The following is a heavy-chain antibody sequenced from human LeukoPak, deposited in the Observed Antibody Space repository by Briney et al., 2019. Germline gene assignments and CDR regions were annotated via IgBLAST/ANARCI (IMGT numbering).Heavy chain of an antibody. J-gene: IGHJ4*02. CDR2: ISGRGGRT. CDR3: AKSPQSYYDSSGYYFLY. Sequence: PGGSLRLSCAASGFPFSSYAMSWVRQAPGKGREWVSTISGRGGRTYYADSVKGRFTISRDNSKNTLYPQMSSLRAEDTAVYYCAKSPQSYYDSSGYYFLYWCQGTLVTVSS. CDR1: GFPFSSYA. V-gene: IGHV3-23*01. D-gene: IGHD3-22*01.